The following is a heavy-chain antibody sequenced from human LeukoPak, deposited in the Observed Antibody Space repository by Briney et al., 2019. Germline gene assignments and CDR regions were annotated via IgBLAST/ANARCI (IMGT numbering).Heavy chain of an antibody. J-gene: IGHJ3*02. CDR2: IYYSGST. V-gene: IGHV4-59*01. CDR3: ARLVRGVIEDAFDI. CDR1: GGSISSYY. Sequence: SETLSLTCTVSGGSISSYYWSCIRQPPGKGLEWIGYIYYSGSTNYNPSLKSRVTISVDTSKNQFSLKLSSVTAADTAVYYCARLVRGVIEDAFDIWGQGTMVTVSS. D-gene: IGHD3-10*01.